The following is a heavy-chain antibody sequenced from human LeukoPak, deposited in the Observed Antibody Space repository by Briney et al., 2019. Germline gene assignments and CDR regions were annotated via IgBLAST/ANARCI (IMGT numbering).Heavy chain of an antibody. J-gene: IGHJ4*02. CDR3: ARHYREIVVVPAAMQFDY. CDR2: IYNSGSTNFNSGST. CDR1: GGSISNYF. V-gene: IGHV4-59*08. Sequence: PSETLSLTCTVSGGSISNYFWSWIRQSPGKGLEWIANIYNSGSTNFNSGSTNYNPSLKSRVTISVDMSKNQFSLRLSSVTAADTAVYFCARHYREIVVVPAAMQFDYWGQGTLVTVSS. D-gene: IGHD2-2*01.